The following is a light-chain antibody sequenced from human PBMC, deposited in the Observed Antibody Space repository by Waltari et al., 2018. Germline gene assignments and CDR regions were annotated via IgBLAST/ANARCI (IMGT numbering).Light chain of an antibody. CDR3: ASWDDSLSSPV. J-gene: IGLJ2*01. CDR2: KTN. V-gene: IGLV1-47*01. Sequence: QSVLTQPPSASATPGQRVTISCSGSSSNIGQNYVYWYQQLPGKAPKLVIFKTNDRPSWVPDRFSGSKSGTSGSLAISGLRSEDEADYYCASWDDSLSSPVFGGGTKLTVL. CDR1: SSNIGQNY.